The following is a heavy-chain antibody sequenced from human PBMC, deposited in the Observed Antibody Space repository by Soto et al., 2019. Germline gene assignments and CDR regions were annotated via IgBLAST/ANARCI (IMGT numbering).Heavy chain of an antibody. Sequence: QITLRESGPTLVKPTQTLTLTCNFSGFSLSSPAVGVNWIRQPPGKAPEWLALIYWDDDKRYNPSLKSRLTITKDTSKNQVVLTMTNMDPVDTATYYCAHGSGWLSDYWGQGTPVTVSS. CDR3: AHGSGWLSDY. J-gene: IGHJ4*02. CDR1: GFSLSSPAVG. D-gene: IGHD6-13*01. V-gene: IGHV2-5*02. CDR2: IYWDDDK.